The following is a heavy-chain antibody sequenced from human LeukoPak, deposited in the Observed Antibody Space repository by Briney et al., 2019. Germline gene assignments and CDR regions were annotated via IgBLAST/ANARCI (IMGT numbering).Heavy chain of an antibody. J-gene: IGHJ3*02. CDR3: ARSPMWLDAFDI. CDR2: IYYSGST. V-gene: IGHV4-59*08. D-gene: IGHD5-12*01. CDR1: GGSISSYS. Sequence: SETLSLTCTISGGSISSYSWTWIRQPPGKGLEWIGYIYYSGSTNYNPSLKSRVTISVDTSKNQFSLKLSSVTAADTAVYYCARSPMWLDAFDIWGQGTMVTVSS.